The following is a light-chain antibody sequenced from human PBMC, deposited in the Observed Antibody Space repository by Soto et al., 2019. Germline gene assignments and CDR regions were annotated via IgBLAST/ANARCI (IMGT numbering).Light chain of an antibody. CDR2: AAS. Sequence: IQGSLSPCSVSASVGDRVIVTCPTSQIINSYLAWYQQKPGRAPNLVIYAASTLESGVPSRFSGSGSGTDFTLTISRLQPADYATYYCQQTYLAPYTFGQGTKVDIK. CDR1: QIINSY. J-gene: IGKJ2*01. CDR3: QQTYLAPYT. V-gene: IGKV1-39*01.